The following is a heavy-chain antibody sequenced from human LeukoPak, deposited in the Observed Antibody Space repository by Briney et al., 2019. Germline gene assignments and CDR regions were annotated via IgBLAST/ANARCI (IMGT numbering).Heavy chain of an antibody. CDR3: ASFSRFLEWLTIDY. D-gene: IGHD3-3*01. V-gene: IGHV1-2*02. CDR2: INSNSGGT. Sequence: GASVKVSCKASGYTFTGYYMHWVRQAPGQGLEWMGWINSNSGGTNYAQKFQGRVTMTRDTSISTAYMELSRLRSDDTAVYYCASFSRFLEWLTIDYWGQGTLITVSS. CDR1: GYTFTGYY. J-gene: IGHJ4*02.